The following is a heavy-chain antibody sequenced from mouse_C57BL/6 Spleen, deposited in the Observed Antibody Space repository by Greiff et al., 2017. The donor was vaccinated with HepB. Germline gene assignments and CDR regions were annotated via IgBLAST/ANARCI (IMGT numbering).Heavy chain of an antibody. CDR3: AAISYYYSVDY. V-gene: IGHV14-3*01. CDR1: GFNIKNTY. Sequence: VQLQQPVAELVRPGASVKLSCTASGFNIKNTYMHWVKQRPEQGLEWIGRIDPAYGNTKYAPKFQGKATMTAYTSSNTAYLQLSSLTSEDSSIYCCAAISYYYSVDYWGHGTSVTVSS. J-gene: IGHJ4*01. CDR2: IDPAYGNT.